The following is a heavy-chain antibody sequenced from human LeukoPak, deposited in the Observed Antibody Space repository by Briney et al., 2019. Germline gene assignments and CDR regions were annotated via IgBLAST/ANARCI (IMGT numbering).Heavy chain of an antibody. J-gene: IGHJ1*01. Sequence: SETLSLTCTVSGGSISSSSYYWGWIRQPPGKGLEWIGSIYYSGSTYYNPSLKSRVTISVDTSKNQFSLKLSSVTAADTAVYYCARGRIAAAGIPHWGQGTLVTVSS. CDR1: GGSISSSSYY. CDR3: ARGRIAAAGIPH. CDR2: IYYSGST. V-gene: IGHV4-39*01. D-gene: IGHD6-13*01.